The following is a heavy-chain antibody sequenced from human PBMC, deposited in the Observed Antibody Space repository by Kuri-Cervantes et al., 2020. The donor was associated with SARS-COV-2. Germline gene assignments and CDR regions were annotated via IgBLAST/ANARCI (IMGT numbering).Heavy chain of an antibody. D-gene: IGHD7-27*01. CDR2: IKSKTDGGTT. V-gene: IGHV3-15*01. Sequence: LSLTCAASGFTFSDYYMSWVRQAPGKGLEWVGRIKSKTDGGTTDYAAPVKGRFTISRDDSKNTLYLQMNSLKTEDTAVYYCTTDQILGMQAFDIWGQGTMVTVSS. CDR3: TTDQILGMQAFDI. J-gene: IGHJ3*02. CDR1: GFTFSDYY.